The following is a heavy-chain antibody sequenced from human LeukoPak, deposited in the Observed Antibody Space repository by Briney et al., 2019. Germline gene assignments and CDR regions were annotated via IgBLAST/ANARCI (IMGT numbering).Heavy chain of an antibody. CDR1: GYTFTGYY. CDR3: ARPHGGYYYYYMDV. V-gene: IGHV1-2*02. Sequence: ASVKVSCKASGYTFTGYYMHWVRQAPGQGLEWMGWINPNSGGTNYAQKFQGRVTMTRDTSISTAYMELSRLRSDDTAVYYCARPHGGYYYYYMDVWGKGTTVTVSS. D-gene: IGHD3-10*01. CDR2: INPNSGGT. J-gene: IGHJ6*03.